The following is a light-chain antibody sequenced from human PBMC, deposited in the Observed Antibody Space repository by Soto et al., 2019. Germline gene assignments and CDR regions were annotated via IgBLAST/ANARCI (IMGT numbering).Light chain of an antibody. CDR1: QSISSF. CDR3: QQYYNYPLT. CDR2: KAS. V-gene: IGKV1-5*03. Sequence: DIQMTQSPSTLSASVGDRVTITCRASQSISSFLAWYQQKPEKAPRLLMYKASSLESGVPSRFSGSGSGTEFTLTISSLQPDDFATYYCQQYYNYPLTFGGGTKVEIK. J-gene: IGKJ4*01.